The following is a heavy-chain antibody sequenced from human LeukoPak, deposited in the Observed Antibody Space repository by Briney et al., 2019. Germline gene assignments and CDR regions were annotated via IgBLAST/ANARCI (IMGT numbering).Heavy chain of an antibody. CDR2: ISGSGGSP. CDR1: GFTFSSNG. V-gene: IGHV3-23*01. Sequence: GGSLRLSCAASGFTFSSNGMSWVRQAPGRGLEWVSVISGSGGSPDYTDSVKGRFTISRDNSENTLYLQMNSLRAEDTAVYYCAKGGKTIMCPTSCYDYWGQGTLVTVSS. D-gene: IGHD2-2*01. CDR3: AKGGKTIMCPTSCYDY. J-gene: IGHJ4*02.